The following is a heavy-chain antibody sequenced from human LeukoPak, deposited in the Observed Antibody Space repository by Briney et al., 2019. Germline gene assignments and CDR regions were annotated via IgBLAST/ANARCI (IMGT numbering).Heavy chain of an antibody. J-gene: IGHJ4*02. D-gene: IGHD2-15*01. CDR3: ASGNYFDS. Sequence: GGSLRLSCAASGFTFGTFWMSWVRQAPGKGLEWVANINHDGTEKHYVDSVKGRFTISRDDGKKSLYLQMNSLRVEDTAVYFCASGNYFDSWGQGTLVAVSS. V-gene: IGHV3-7*01. CDR1: GFTFGTFW. CDR2: INHDGTEK.